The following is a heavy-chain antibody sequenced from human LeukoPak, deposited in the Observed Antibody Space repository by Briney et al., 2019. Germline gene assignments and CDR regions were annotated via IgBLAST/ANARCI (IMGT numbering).Heavy chain of an antibody. J-gene: IGHJ4*02. V-gene: IGHV4-4*07. CDR2: IYTSGST. CDR3: ARHDRRTGYSSGWYDY. CDR1: GGSISSYY. Sequence: SETLSLTCTVSGGSISSYYWSWIRQPAGKGLEWIGRIYTSGSTNYNPSLKSRVTISVDTSKNQFSLKLSSVTAADTAVYYCARHDRRTGYSSGWYDYWGQGTLDTVSS. D-gene: IGHD6-13*01.